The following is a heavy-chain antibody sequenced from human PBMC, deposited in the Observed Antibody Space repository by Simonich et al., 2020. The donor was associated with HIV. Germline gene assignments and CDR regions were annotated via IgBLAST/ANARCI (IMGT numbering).Heavy chain of an antibody. CDR1: GGSFMQYH. CDR3: ARGYYYDSSGYYQPAEYFQH. J-gene: IGHJ1*01. V-gene: IGHV4-34*01. CDR2: VNQSGST. Sequence: QVQLQQWGAGLLKPSETLSLTCAVHGGSFMQYHWSWIRQPPGKGLEWIGEVNQSGSTTYTPSLKSRVTIAVDTSKNQFSRKLSSVTAADTAVYYCARGYYYDSSGYYQPAEYFQHWGQGTLVTVSS. D-gene: IGHD3-22*01.